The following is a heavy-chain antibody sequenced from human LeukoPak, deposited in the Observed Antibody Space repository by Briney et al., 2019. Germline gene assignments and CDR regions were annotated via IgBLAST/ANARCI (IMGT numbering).Heavy chain of an antibody. Sequence: PSETLSLTCSVSGGSISSSDYYWGWIRQPPGKGQEWIGTMFYNGATKSNPSLSSRVTMSIDTSKNQFSLKLRSVTAADTAVYYCAREARFALPVVGSGDYWGQGTLVTVSS. CDR3: AREARFALPVVGSGDY. J-gene: IGHJ4*02. D-gene: IGHD6-19*01. CDR1: GGSISSSDYY. CDR2: MFYNGAT. V-gene: IGHV4-39*07.